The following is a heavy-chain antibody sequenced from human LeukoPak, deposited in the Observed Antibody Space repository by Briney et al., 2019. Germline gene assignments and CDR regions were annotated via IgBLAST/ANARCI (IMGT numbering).Heavy chain of an antibody. V-gene: IGHV1-18*01. CDR2: ISAYNGNT. J-gene: IGHJ6*02. CDR3: ARDPSSYDSSGYYYYYGMDV. CDR1: GYTFTSYG. D-gene: IGHD3-22*01. Sequence: GASVKASCKASGYTFTSYGICWVRQAPGQGLEWMGWISAYNGNTNYAQKLQGRVTMTTDTSTSTAYMELRSLRSDDTAVYYCARDPSSYDSSGYYYYYGMDVWGQGTTVTVSS.